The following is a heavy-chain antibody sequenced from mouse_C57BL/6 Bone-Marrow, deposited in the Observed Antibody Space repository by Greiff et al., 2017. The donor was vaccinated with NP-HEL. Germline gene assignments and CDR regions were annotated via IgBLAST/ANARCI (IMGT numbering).Heavy chain of an antibody. Sequence: EVKLMESGGGLVQPGESLKLSCESNEYAFPSHDMSWVRKTPEKRLELVAAINSDGGSTYYPDTMERRFIISRDNTKKALYLQMSSLRSEDTALYYCARHHGSSPYWYFDVWGTGTTVTVSS. CDR1: EYAFPSHD. J-gene: IGHJ1*03. V-gene: IGHV5-2*01. D-gene: IGHD1-1*01. CDR2: INSDGGST. CDR3: ARHHGSSPYWYFDV.